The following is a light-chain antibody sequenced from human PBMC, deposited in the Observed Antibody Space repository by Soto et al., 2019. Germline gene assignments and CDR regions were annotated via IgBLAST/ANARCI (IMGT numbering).Light chain of an antibody. CDR1: QSISTW. V-gene: IGKV1-5*01. CDR3: QQYNSSPLT. Sequence: DIQMTQSPSTLSASVGNRVTITCRANQSISTWLAWYQQKPGKAPKLLISEGSSLKSGVPSRFSGSGSGAEFTLNISSLQPDDLATYYCQQYNSSPLTFGGGTKVEIK. J-gene: IGKJ4*01. CDR2: EGS.